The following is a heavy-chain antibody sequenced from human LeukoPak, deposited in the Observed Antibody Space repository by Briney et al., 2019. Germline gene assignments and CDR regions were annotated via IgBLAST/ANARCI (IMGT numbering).Heavy chain of an antibody. D-gene: IGHD6-13*01. Sequence: ASVKVSCKASGYTFTTYGISWVRQAPGQGLEWMGWISAYNGNTNYEQKLQGRVTMTTDTSTSTAYMELRSLRSDDTAIYYCARDVLLVPRWFDPWGQGTLVTVSS. CDR2: ISAYNGNT. V-gene: IGHV1-18*01. J-gene: IGHJ5*02. CDR3: ARDVLLVPRWFDP. CDR1: GYTFTTYG.